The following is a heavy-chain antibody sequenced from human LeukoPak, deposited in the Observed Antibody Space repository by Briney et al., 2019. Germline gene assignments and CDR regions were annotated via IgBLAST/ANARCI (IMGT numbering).Heavy chain of an antibody. J-gene: IGHJ5*02. CDR2: IYSGGST. CDR3: AKAKIVEATSIWFDP. Sequence: PGGSLRLSCAASGFTVSSNYMSWVRQAPGKGLEWVSVIYSGGSTYYADSVKGRFTISRDNSKNTLYLQMNSLRAEDTAVYYCAKAKIVEATSIWFDPWGQGTLVTVSS. V-gene: IGHV3-53*01. D-gene: IGHD1-26*01. CDR1: GFTVSSNY.